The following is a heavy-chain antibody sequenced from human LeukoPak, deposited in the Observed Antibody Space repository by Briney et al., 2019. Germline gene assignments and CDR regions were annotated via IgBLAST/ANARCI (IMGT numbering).Heavy chain of an antibody. CDR3: AKKPFYYYYMDV. Sequence: PGGSLRLSCAASGFTFSSYGMHWVRQAPGKGLEWVAFIRYDGSNKYYADSVKGRFTISRDNSKNTLYLQMNSLRAEDTAVYYCAKKPFYYYYMDVWGKGTTVTISS. CDR2: IRYDGSNK. CDR1: GFTFSSYG. V-gene: IGHV3-30*02. J-gene: IGHJ6*03.